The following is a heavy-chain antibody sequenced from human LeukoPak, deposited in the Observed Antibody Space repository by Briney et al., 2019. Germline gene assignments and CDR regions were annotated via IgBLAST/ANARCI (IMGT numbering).Heavy chain of an antibody. Sequence: PGGSLRLSCAASGFTFSSYSMNWVRQAPGKGLEWVSYISSSSSTIYYADSVKGRFTISRDNAKNSLYLQMNSLRAEDTAVYYCARAYYDILTGSLFDYWGQGTLVTVSS. V-gene: IGHV3-48*01. CDR3: ARAYYDILTGSLFDY. D-gene: IGHD3-9*01. CDR2: ISSSSSTI. CDR1: GFTFSSYS. J-gene: IGHJ4*02.